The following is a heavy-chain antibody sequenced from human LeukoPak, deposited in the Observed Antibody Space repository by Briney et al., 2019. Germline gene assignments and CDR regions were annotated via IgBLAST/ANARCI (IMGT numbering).Heavy chain of an antibody. Sequence: SETLSLTCTVSGGSVSSYYWSWVRQPPGKGLEWIGYIYYTGSGNNSPSLKSRVTMSVDTSKNQFSLRLNSVTAADTAVYYRARARYVSAWYAFDIWGQGTMVTVSS. V-gene: IGHV4-59*02. J-gene: IGHJ3*02. D-gene: IGHD6-19*01. CDR1: GGSVSSYY. CDR2: IYYTGSG. CDR3: ARARYVSAWYAFDI.